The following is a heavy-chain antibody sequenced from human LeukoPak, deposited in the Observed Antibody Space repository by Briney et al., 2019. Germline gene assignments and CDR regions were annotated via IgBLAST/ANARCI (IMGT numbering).Heavy chain of an antibody. V-gene: IGHV1-18*01. CDR2: INSNNGKT. Sequence: ASVKVSCKASGYNFINYGITWVRQAPGQGLEWMGWINSNNGKTEYTQMLQGRVTMDTATSTVYMELRSLRSDDTAVYYCARKGSPVAGKRNWFDPWGQGTLVIVSS. CDR1: GYNFINYG. D-gene: IGHD6-19*01. CDR3: ARKGSPVAGKRNWFDP. J-gene: IGHJ5*02.